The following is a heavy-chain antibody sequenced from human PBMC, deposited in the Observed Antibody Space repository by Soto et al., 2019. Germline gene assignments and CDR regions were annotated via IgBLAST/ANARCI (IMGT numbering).Heavy chain of an antibody. D-gene: IGHD3-10*01. Sequence: EVQLVESGGGLVQPGGALRLSCAASGFTVSNNYISWVRQAPGKGLEWVSVIYSGGNTYYADSVKGRFTISRDNSKNTLYLQMNSLRVEDTAVYYCARGGEGAPVDYWGQGTLVTVSS. CDR2: IYSGGNT. J-gene: IGHJ4*02. CDR3: ARGGEGAPVDY. CDR1: GFTVSNNY. V-gene: IGHV3-66*01.